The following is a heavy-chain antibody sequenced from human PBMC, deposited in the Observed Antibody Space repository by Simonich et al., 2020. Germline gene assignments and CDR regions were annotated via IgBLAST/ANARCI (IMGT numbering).Heavy chain of an antibody. J-gene: IGHJ1*01. Sequence: QVQLVQSGAEVTKPGASVKVSCKASGYTFTGYYMHWVRQAPGQGLEWMGWINPNSGGTNYEQKCQGRVTMTRDTSISTAYMELSRLRSDDTAVYYCARSHIAAAGTGYFQHWGQGTLVTVSS. CDR3: ARSHIAAAGTGYFQH. D-gene: IGHD6-13*01. CDR2: INPNSGGT. V-gene: IGHV1-2*02. CDR1: GYTFTGYY.